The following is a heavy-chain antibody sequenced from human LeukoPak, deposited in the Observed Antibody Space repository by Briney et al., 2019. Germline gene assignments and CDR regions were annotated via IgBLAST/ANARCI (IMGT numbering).Heavy chain of an antibody. J-gene: IGHJ3*02. Sequence: RASVKFSCKASGGTFSSYAISWARQAPGQGLEWMGGIIPIFGTANYAQKFQGRVTITTDESTSTAYMELSSLRSDDTAVYYCARNDDAFDIWGQGTMVTVSS. CDR3: ARNDDAFDI. CDR2: IIPIFGTA. CDR1: GGTFSSYA. V-gene: IGHV1-69*05.